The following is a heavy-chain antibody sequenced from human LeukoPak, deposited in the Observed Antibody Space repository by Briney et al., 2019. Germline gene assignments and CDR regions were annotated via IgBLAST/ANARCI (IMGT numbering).Heavy chain of an antibody. CDR1: GGSISSYY. Sequence: SETLSLTCTVSGGSISSYYWSWIRQPPGKGLEWIGYIYYSGSTNYNPSLKSRVTISVDTSKNQFSLKLSSVTAADTAVYYCARQRVAVAAPEGGYYFDYWGQGTLVTVSS. CDR3: ARQRVAVAAPEGGYYFDY. D-gene: IGHD6-19*01. V-gene: IGHV4-59*08. J-gene: IGHJ4*02. CDR2: IYYSGST.